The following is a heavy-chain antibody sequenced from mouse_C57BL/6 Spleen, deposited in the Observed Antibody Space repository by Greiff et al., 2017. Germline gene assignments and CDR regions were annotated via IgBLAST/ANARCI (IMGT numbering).Heavy chain of an antibody. V-gene: IGHV1-61*01. CDR2: IYPSDSET. J-gene: IGHJ2*01. Sequence: QVQLQQPGAELVRPGSSVKLSCKASGYTFTSYWMDWVKQRPGQGLEWIGNIYPSDSETHYNQKFKDKATLTVDKSSSTAYMQLSSLTSEDSAVYYCARSTYYYGVDFDYWGQGTTLTVSS. D-gene: IGHD1-1*01. CDR3: ARSTYYYGVDFDY. CDR1: GYTFTSYW.